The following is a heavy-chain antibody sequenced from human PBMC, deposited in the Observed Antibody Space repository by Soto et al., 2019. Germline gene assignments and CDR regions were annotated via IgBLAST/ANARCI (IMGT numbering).Heavy chain of an antibody. Sequence: GGSLRLSCAASGFTFSSYAMSWVRQAPGKGLEWVSAISGSGGSTYYADSVKGRFTISRDNSKNTLYLQMNSLRAEDTAVYYWGVAGMVLSQYYYYGMDVWGQGTTVTVSS. J-gene: IGHJ6*02. CDR1: GFTFSSYA. D-gene: IGHD3-10*01. V-gene: IGHV3-23*01. CDR3: GVAGMVLSQYYYYGMDV. CDR2: ISGSGGST.